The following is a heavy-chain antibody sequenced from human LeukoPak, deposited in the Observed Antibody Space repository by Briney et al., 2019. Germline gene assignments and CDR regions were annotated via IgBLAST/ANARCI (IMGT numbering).Heavy chain of an antibody. CDR1: GCTFSIYW. J-gene: IGHJ1*01. Sequence: GGSLRLSCAASGCTFSIYWMHWVRHPPGKGQVWVSRVKSDGKTNYADSVKGRFTISRDNAKNTVSLQMNSLRAEDTGVYYCARAPSEIGGYYPEYFRHWGQGTLVTVSS. V-gene: IGHV3-74*01. CDR3: ARAPSEIGGYYPEYFRH. D-gene: IGHD3-22*01. CDR2: VKSDGKT.